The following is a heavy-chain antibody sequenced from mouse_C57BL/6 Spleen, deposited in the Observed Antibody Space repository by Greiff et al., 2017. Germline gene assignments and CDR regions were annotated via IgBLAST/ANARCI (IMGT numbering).Heavy chain of an antibody. CDR2: ISSGSSTI. J-gene: IGHJ2*01. D-gene: IGHD2-14*01. V-gene: IGHV5-17*01. CDR1: GFTFSDYG. Sequence: EVMLVESGGGLVKPGGSLKLSCAASGFTFSDYGMHWVRQAPEKGLEWVAYISSGSSTIYYADTVKGRFTISRDNAKNTLFLQMTSLRSEDTAMYYCARKYDNYFDYWGQGTTLTVSS. CDR3: ARKYDNYFDY.